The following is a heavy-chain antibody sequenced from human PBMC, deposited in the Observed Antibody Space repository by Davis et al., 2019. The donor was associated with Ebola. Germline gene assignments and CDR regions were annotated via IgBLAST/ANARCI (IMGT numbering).Heavy chain of an antibody. D-gene: IGHD3-10*01. J-gene: IGHJ4*02. CDR3: ARAGDTMVRGVIIGYYFDY. CDR2: MNPHSGGT. Sequence: AASVKVSCKASGYTFTGYHMHWVRQAPGQGLEWMGRMNPHSGGTNYAQKFQGRVTMIRDTSISTAYMELGSLRSEDTAVYYCARAGDTMVRGVIIGYYFDYWGQGTLVTVSS. V-gene: IGHV1-2*06. CDR1: GYTFTGYH.